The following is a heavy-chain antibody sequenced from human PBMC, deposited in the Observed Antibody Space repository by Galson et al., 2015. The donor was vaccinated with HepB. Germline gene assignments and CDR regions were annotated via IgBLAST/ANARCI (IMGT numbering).Heavy chain of an antibody. CDR1: GFTFSSYS. CDR2: ISSSSSYI. CDR3: ARDGYYYDCSGYYPLYYYYMDV. D-gene: IGHD3-22*01. Sequence: SLRLSCAASGFTFSSYSMNWVRQAPGKGLEWVSSISSSSSYIYYADSAKGRFTISRDNAKNSLYLQMNSLRAEDTAVYYCARDGYYYDCSGYYPLYYYYMDVWGKGTTVTVSS. V-gene: IGHV3-21*01. J-gene: IGHJ6*03.